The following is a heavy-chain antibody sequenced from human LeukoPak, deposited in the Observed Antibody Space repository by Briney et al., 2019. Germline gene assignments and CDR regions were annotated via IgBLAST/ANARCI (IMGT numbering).Heavy chain of an antibody. D-gene: IGHD5-24*01. J-gene: IGHJ4*02. CDR1: GFTFSSYG. CDR3: AKEGEDGYSYFDY. V-gene: IGHV3-30*02. Sequence: GGSLRLSCAASGFTFSSYGMHWVRQAPGKGLEWVAFIRYDGSNKYYADSVKGRFTISRDNSKNTLYLQMNSLRAEDTAVYYCAKEGEDGYSYFDYWGQGTLVTVSS. CDR2: IRYDGSNK.